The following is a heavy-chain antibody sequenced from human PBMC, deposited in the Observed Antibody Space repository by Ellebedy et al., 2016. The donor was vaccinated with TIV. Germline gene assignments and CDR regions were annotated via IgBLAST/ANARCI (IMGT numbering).Heavy chain of an antibody. D-gene: IGHD2-2*01. CDR2: ISAYNGNT. CDR1: VYTFTSYG. Sequence: ASVKVSCXPSVYTFTSYGISWVRQAPGQGLEWMGWISAYNGNTNYAQKLQGRVTMTTDTSTSTAYMELRSLRSDDTAVYYCARDRWHIVVVPAAMGDRFDYWGQGTLVTVSS. CDR3: ARDRWHIVVVPAAMGDRFDY. J-gene: IGHJ4*02. V-gene: IGHV1-18*01.